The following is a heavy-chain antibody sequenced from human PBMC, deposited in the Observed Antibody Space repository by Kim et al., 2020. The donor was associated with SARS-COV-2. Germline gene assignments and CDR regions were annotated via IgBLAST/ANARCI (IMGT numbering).Heavy chain of an antibody. CDR1: GYTFTGYY. J-gene: IGHJ6*02. CDR3: ASIPWAGTPYYYYGMDV. CDR2: INPNSGGT. Sequence: ASVKVSCKASGYTFTGYYMHWVRQAPGQGLEWMGRINPNSGGTNYAQKFQGRVTMTRDTSISTAYMELSRLRSDDTAVYYCASIPWAGTPYYYYGMDVWGQGTTVTVSS. V-gene: IGHV1-2*06. D-gene: IGHD6-19*01.